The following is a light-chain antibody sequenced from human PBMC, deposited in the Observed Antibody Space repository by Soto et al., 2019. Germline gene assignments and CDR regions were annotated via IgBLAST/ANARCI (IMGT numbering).Light chain of an antibody. CDR2: NNY. CDR1: SSNIGSYT. CDR3: AAWDDSLNGVV. Sequence: QSVLTQPPSASGTPGQRVTISCSGSSSNIGSYTVNWYQQLPGTAPKLLIYNNYQRPSGVPDRFSGSKSGTSASLAISGLQSEDEADYYCAAWDDSLNGVVFGGGTKLTVL. J-gene: IGLJ2*01. V-gene: IGLV1-44*01.